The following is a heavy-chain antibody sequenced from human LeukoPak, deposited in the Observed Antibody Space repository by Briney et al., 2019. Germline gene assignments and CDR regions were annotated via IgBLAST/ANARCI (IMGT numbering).Heavy chain of an antibody. V-gene: IGHV4-59*01. Sequence: SGTLSLTCTVSGGSISSYYWSWIRQPPGKGLEWIGYIYYSGSTNYNPSLKSRVTISVDTSKNQFSLKLSSVTAADTAVYYCAANYYDSSGYYYPFDYWGQGTLVTVSS. CDR3: AANYYDSSGYYYPFDY. CDR2: IYYSGST. D-gene: IGHD3-22*01. CDR1: GGSISSYY. J-gene: IGHJ4*02.